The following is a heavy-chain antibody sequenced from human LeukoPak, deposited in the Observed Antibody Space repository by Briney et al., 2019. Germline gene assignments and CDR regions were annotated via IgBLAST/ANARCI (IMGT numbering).Heavy chain of an antibody. CDR1: GFTFSSYA. J-gene: IGHJ4*02. V-gene: IGHV3-23*01. CDR2: VTDRGVST. CDR3: GGGYTGSHHDY. D-gene: IGHD1-26*01. Sequence: GGSLRLSCAASGFTFSSYAMSWVRQAPGKGLEWISSVTDRGVSTYYADSVKGRFTISRDNSKNTVYLQMNSLRTDDTAMYYCGGGYTGSHHDYWGQGTLVTVSS.